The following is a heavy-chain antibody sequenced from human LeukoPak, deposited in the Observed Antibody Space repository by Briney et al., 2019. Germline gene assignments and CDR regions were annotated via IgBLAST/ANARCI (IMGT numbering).Heavy chain of an antibody. V-gene: IGHV1-69*05. Sequence: GAPVKVSCKASGGTFSSYAISWVRQAPGQGLEWMGGIIPIFGTANYAQKFQGRVTITTDESTSTAYMELSSLRSEDTAVYYCARDHIAARPGGWFDPWGQGTLVTVSS. D-gene: IGHD6-6*01. J-gene: IGHJ5*02. CDR1: GGTFSSYA. CDR2: IIPIFGTA. CDR3: ARDHIAARPGGWFDP.